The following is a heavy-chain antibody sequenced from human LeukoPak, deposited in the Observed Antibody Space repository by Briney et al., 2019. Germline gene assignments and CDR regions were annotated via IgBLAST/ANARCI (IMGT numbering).Heavy chain of an antibody. D-gene: IGHD3-22*01. CDR1: GGSISSYY. V-gene: IGHV4-4*07. J-gene: IGHJ6*03. CDR3: ARGQYYYDSSGYYDPYYYYYMDV. Sequence: PSETLSLTCSVSGGSISSYYWSWIRQPAGKGLEWIGRIYTSGSTNYNPSLKSRVTMSVDTSKNQFSLKLSSVTAADTAVYYCARGQYYYDSSGYYDPYYYYYMDVWGKGTTVTISS. CDR2: IYTSGST.